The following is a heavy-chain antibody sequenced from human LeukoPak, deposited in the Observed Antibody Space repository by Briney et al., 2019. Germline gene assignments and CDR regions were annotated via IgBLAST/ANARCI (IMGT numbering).Heavy chain of an antibody. V-gene: IGHV3-48*01. D-gene: IGHD3-22*01. CDR1: GFTFSSYS. CDR2: ISSSSSTI. J-gene: IGHJ5*02. Sequence: GGSLRLSCAASGFTFSSYSMNWVRQAPGKGLEWVSYISSSSSTIYYADSVKGRFTISRDNSKNTLYLQMNSLRAEDTAVYYCAKTGGVVVVITTPGWFDPWGQGTLVTVSS. CDR3: AKTGGVVVVITTPGWFDP.